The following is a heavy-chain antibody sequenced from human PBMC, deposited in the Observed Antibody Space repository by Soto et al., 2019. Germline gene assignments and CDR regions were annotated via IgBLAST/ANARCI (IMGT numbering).Heavy chain of an antibody. Sequence: SETLSLTCAVYGGSFSGYYWSWIRQPPGKGLEWIGEINHSGSTNYNPSLKSRVTISVDTSKNQFSLKLSSVTAADTAVYYCARGVVAASTYYMDVWGKGTTVTVSS. CDR3: ARGVVAASTYYMDV. J-gene: IGHJ6*03. D-gene: IGHD2-15*01. CDR1: GGSFSGYY. V-gene: IGHV4-34*01. CDR2: INHSGST.